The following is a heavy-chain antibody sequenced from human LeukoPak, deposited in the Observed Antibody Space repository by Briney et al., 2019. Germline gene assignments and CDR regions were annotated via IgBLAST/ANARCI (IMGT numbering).Heavy chain of an antibody. CDR3: ARESILPSNTTFYFDY. Sequence: SQTLSLTCTVSGGSISSGGYYWNWIRQHPGKGLEWIGYIYYSGSTYYNPSLKSRVTISVDTSKNQFSLKLSSVTAADTAVYYCARESILPSNTTFYFDYWGQGTLVTVSS. D-gene: IGHD1-1*01. V-gene: IGHV4-31*03. CDR1: GGSISSGGYY. CDR2: IYYSGST. J-gene: IGHJ4*02.